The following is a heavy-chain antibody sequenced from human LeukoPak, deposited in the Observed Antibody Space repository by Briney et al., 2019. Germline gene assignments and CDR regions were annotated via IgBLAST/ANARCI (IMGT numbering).Heavy chain of an antibody. CDR1: GFTFGDYG. D-gene: IGHD2-21*02. CDR2: IRSKAYGGTT. V-gene: IGHV3-49*04. Sequence: PGRSLRLSCTGSGFTFGDYGMSWVRQAPGKGLEWVGFIRSKAYGGTTEYAASVKGRFTISRDDSKSIAYLQMNSLKTKDTAVYYCSNSYCGGDCYSGGYFDYWGQGTLVTVSS. CDR3: SNSYCGGDCYSGGYFDY. J-gene: IGHJ4*02.